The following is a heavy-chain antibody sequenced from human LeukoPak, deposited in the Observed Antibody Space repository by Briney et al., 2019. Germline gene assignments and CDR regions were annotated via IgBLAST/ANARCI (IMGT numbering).Heavy chain of an antibody. Sequence: GGSLRLSCAASGFTFSSYAMSWVRQAPGKGLEWVSAISGSGGSTYYADSVKGRFTISRDNSKNTLYLQMESLRAEDTAVYYCARDSGYYDFWEGLDVWGQGTTVTVSS. CDR2: ISGSGGST. J-gene: IGHJ6*02. D-gene: IGHD3-3*01. CDR3: ARDSGYYDFWEGLDV. V-gene: IGHV3-23*01. CDR1: GFTFSSYA.